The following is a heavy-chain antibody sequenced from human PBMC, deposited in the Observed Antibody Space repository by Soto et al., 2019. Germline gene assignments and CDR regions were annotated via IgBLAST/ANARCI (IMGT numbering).Heavy chain of an antibody. CDR2: ISSDVNYK. J-gene: IGHJ4*02. CDR1: GFTFSSYA. CDR3: ARQKKRGVWLFDF. D-gene: IGHD5-12*01. Sequence: QVQLVESGGGVVQPGRSLRLSCAASGFTFSSYALHWVRQAPGKGLDWVAVISSDVNYKYYADSVKGRFTISRDNSKNTLYLQMNCLSAEDTVVYYGARQKKRGVWLFDFWGQGTMVTVSS. V-gene: IGHV3-30-3*01.